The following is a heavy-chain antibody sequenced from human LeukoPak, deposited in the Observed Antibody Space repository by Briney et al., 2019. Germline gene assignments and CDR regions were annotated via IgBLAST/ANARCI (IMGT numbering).Heavy chain of an antibody. CDR1: GGSISSYY. V-gene: IGHV4-59*08. J-gene: IGHJ4*02. Sequence: SETLSLTCTVSGGSISSYYWSWIRQPPGKGLEYIGYIYYSGSTNYNPSLKSRVTISVDTSKNQFSLKLSSVTVADTAVYYCARGRPRLLYYYDSSGYNFDYWGQGTLVTVSS. CDR2: IYYSGST. CDR3: ARGRPRLLYYYDSSGYNFDY. D-gene: IGHD3-22*01.